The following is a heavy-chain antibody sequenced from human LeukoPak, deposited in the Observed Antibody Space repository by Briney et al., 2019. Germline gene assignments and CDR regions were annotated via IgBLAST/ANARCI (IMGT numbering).Heavy chain of an antibody. D-gene: IGHD6-19*01. J-gene: IGHJ4*02. CDR3: ARPAVAGIYYFDY. V-gene: IGHV3-33*01. Sequence: GGSLRLSRAASGFTFSSYGMHWVRQAPGKGLEWVAVIWYDGSNKYYADSVKGRFTISRDNSKNTLYLQMNSLRAEDTAVYYCARPAVAGIYYFDYWGQGTLVTVSS. CDR2: IWYDGSNK. CDR1: GFTFSSYG.